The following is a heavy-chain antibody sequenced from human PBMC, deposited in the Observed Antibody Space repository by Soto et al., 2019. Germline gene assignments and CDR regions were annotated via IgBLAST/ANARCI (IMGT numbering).Heavy chain of an antibody. J-gene: IGHJ4*02. D-gene: IGHD3-3*01. V-gene: IGHV2-5*02. CDR3: AHRGTYYDFWRGYLSCGRDSYYFDY. CDR1: GFSLSTSGVG. Sequence: QITLKESGPTLVKPTQTLTLTCTFSGFSLSTSGVGVGWIRQPPGKALEWLALIYWDDDKRYSPSLKSRLTNTNHTSKNQVVLTITNMDPVDTAIYYCAHRGTYYDFWRGYLSCGRDSYYFDYWGQGPLVTVSS. CDR2: IYWDDDK.